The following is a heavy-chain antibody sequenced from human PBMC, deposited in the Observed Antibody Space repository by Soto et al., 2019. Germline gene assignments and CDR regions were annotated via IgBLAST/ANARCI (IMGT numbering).Heavy chain of an antibody. V-gene: IGHV1-69*02. J-gene: IGHJ4*02. D-gene: IGHD5-12*01. CDR2: IIPILGIA. Sequence: QVQLVQSGAEVKKPGSSVKVSCRSSGGTFSSYTISWVRQAPGQGLEWMGMIIPILGIANYAQKFQGRVTLTADKSTSTAYMELSSLRSEDTAVYYCARGMGRWLQLLYYWGQGTLVTVSS. CDR3: ARGMGRWLQLLYY. CDR1: GGTFSSYT.